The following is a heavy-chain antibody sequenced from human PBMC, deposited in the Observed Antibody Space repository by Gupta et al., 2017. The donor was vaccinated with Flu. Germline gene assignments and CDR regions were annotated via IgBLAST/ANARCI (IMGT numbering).Heavy chain of an antibody. Sequence: EVQLVESGGGLVQPGGSLRLSCAASGLTLSTYYIDWVRQAPGKGLELVGRTKDKTNSYTTEYAASVKGRFTISSDDSKNLVHLQMNSLKTEDTAVYYCAREGDSSGPDVDYWGQGTLVTVSS. D-gene: IGHD3-22*01. V-gene: IGHV3-72*01. CDR3: AREGDSSGPDVDY. CDR1: GLTLSTYY. J-gene: IGHJ4*02. CDR2: TKDKTNSYTT.